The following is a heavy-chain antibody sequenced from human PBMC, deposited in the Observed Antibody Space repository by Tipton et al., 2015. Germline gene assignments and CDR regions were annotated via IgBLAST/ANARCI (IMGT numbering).Heavy chain of an antibody. Sequence: QVQLVQSGAEVKKPGSSVKVSCKASGDTFSSYAMSWVRQAPGQGLEWMGWISAYNGNTNYAQKLQGRVTMTTDTSTSTAYMEVRSLRSDDTAVYYCARNDYGDYHFDYWGQGTLVTVSS. J-gene: IGHJ4*02. CDR3: ARNDYGDYHFDY. D-gene: IGHD4-17*01. V-gene: IGHV1-18*01. CDR1: GDTFSSYA. CDR2: ISAYNGNT.